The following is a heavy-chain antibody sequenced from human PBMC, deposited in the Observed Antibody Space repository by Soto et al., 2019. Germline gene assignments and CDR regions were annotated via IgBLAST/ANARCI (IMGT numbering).Heavy chain of an antibody. J-gene: IGHJ4*02. CDR3: AHRHQVLWFGELLGFDY. D-gene: IGHD3-10*01. V-gene: IGHV2-5*02. Sequence: QITLKESGPTLVKPTQTLTLTCTFSGFSLSTSGVGVGWIRQPPGKALEWLALIYWDDDKRYSPSLKSRLTITKDTSKYQVVLTMTNMDPVDTATYYCAHRHQVLWFGELLGFDYWGQGTLVTVSS. CDR2: IYWDDDK. CDR1: GFSLSTSGVG.